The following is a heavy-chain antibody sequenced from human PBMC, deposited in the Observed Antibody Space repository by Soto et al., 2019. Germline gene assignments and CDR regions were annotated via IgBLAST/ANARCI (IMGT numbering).Heavy chain of an antibody. D-gene: IGHD2-21*01. J-gene: IGHJ4*02. CDR3: ARERCGLAY. CDR1: GFTFSSYG. Sequence: QVQLVESGGGVVQPGRSLRLSCAASGFTFSSYGMHWVRQAPGKGLEWVAVIWYDGSNKHYADSVKGRFTISRDNSKNTLYLHMNSLSAEDTAVYYCARERCGLAYWGQGTLVTVSS. V-gene: IGHV3-33*01. CDR2: IWYDGSNK.